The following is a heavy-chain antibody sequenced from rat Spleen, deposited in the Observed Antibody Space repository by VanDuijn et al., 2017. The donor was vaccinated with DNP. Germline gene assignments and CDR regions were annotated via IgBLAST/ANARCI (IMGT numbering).Heavy chain of an antibody. V-gene: IGHV3-1*01. CDR1: GYSITSNY. Sequence: EVQLQESGPGLVKPSQSLSLTCSVTGYSITSNYWGWIRKFPGSEMEWIGHISYSGSTYYNPSLRSRVSITRDTSKNQFFLQLNSVTTEDTATYYCARHTYYGYKGAMDAWGQGTSVTVSS. J-gene: IGHJ4*01. D-gene: IGHD1-9*01. CDR2: ISYSGST. CDR3: ARHTYYGYKGAMDA.